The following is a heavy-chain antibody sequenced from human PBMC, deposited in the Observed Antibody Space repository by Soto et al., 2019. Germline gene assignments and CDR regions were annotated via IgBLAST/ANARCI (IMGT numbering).Heavy chain of an antibody. CDR2: ISYDGSNK. V-gene: IGHV3-30*18. CDR1: GFTFSSYG. Sequence: GGSLRLSCAASGFTFSSYGMHWVRQAPGKGLEWVAVISYDGSNKYYADSVKGRFTISRDNSKNTLYLQMNSLRAEDTAVYYCAKDLTIFGVVPYYFDYWGQGTLVTVSS. D-gene: IGHD3-3*01. CDR3: AKDLTIFGVVPYYFDY. J-gene: IGHJ4*02.